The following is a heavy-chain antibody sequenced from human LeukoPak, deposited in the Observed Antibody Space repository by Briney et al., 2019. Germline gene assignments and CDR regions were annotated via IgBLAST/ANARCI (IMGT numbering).Heavy chain of an antibody. Sequence: ASVKVSCKASGYTFTTYYMHWVRQAPGRGLEWMGIINASGGSTSYAQKFQGRVTMTRDTPTSTVYTELSSLRSEDTAVYSCARDPGSYGPSYYFDYWGQGTLVTVSS. J-gene: IGHJ4*02. D-gene: IGHD5-18*01. CDR1: GYTFTTYY. CDR3: ARDPGSYGPSYYFDY. CDR2: INASGGST. V-gene: IGHV1-46*01.